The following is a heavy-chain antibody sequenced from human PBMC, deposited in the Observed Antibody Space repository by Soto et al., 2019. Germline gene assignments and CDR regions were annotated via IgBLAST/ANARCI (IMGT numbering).Heavy chain of an antibody. CDR1: GFTFSSYA. J-gene: IGHJ3*02. Sequence: PGWSLRLSCAASGFTFSSYAMHWVRKAPGKGLEWVAVISYDGSNKYYADSVKGQFTKTRIYSHAPQDLQMDSLRAEDTAVDDCASYLGGAVPSEIWGQGTMVTVSS. CDR2: ISYDGSNK. V-gene: IGHV3-30-3*01. D-gene: IGHD3-16*01. CDR3: ASYLGGAVPSEI.